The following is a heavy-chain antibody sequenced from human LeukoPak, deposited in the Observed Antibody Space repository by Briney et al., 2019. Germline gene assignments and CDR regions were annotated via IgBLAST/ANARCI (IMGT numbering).Heavy chain of an antibody. J-gene: IGHJ4*02. CDR2: IKQDGSEK. CDR3: ARRIFGVVIIDYFDY. D-gene: IGHD3-3*01. V-gene: IGHV3-7*01. CDR1: GFTFSSYW. Sequence: GGSLRLSCAASGFTFSSYWMSWVRQAPGKGLEWVANIKQDGSEKYYVDSVKGRFTISRDNAKNSLYLQMNSLRAEDTAVYYCARRIFGVVIIDYFDYWGQGTLVTVSS.